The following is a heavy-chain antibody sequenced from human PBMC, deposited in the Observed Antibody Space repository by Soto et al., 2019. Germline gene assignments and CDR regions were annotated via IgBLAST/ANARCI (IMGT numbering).Heavy chain of an antibody. CDR3: VTSFVGANAFDV. CDR1: GFTFKDAW. V-gene: IGHV3-15*01. Sequence: GGSLRLSCAASGFTFKDAWMSWVRQAPGKGLGWVGRIKRNSDGGTTAYAAPVQGRFIVTRDDSKKMLYLQMNSLQIEDTGVYYCVTSFVGANAFDVWGQGTTVTVSS. CDR2: IKRNSDGGTT. J-gene: IGHJ3*01. D-gene: IGHD1-26*01.